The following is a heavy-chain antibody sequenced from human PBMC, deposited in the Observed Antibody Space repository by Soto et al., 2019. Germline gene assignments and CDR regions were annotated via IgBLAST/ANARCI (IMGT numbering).Heavy chain of an antibody. D-gene: IGHD6-6*01. CDR1: GGTFSSYT. CDR3: ARASSSPGPRWFDP. V-gene: IGHV1-69*02. J-gene: IGHJ5*02. CDR2: IIPILGIA. Sequence: QVQLVQSGAEVKKPGSSVKVSCKASGGTFSSYTISWVRQAPGQGLEWMGRIIPILGIANYAQKFQGRVTITADKSTSTAYMELSSLRSEDTVVYYCARASSSPGPRWFDPWGQGTLVTVSS.